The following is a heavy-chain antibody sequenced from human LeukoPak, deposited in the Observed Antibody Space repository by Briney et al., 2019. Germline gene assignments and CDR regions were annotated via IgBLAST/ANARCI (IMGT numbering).Heavy chain of an antibody. CDR1: GYTFTSYG. D-gene: IGHD3-3*01. Sequence: ASVKVSCKASGYTFTSYGISWVRQAPGQGLEWMGWISAYNGNTNYAQKLQGRVTMTTDTSTSTAYMELRSLRSDDTAVYYCARNSFWSGWAYYGMDVWGQGTTVTVSS. V-gene: IGHV1-18*01. CDR2: ISAYNGNT. J-gene: IGHJ6*02. CDR3: ARNSFWSGWAYYGMDV.